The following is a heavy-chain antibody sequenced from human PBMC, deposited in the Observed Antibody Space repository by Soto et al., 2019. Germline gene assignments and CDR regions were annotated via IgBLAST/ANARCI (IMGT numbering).Heavy chain of an antibody. CDR3: ARDRLRLGELSLIGYFDY. CDR2: ISYDGINE. D-gene: IGHD3-16*02. Sequence: QVQLVESGGSVVQLGRSLGLSCKASGFPFTSYAMHWVRQAPGKGLEWVAVISYDGINEYYADSWKGQFTISRDNSKNTLFLQMSSLRVEDTAVYYCARDRLRLGELSLIGYFDYWGQGTLVTVSS. V-gene: IGHV3-30*15. CDR1: GFPFTSYA. J-gene: IGHJ4*02.